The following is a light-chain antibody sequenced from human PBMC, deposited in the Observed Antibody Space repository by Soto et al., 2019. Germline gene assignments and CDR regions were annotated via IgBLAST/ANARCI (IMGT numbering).Light chain of an antibody. CDR2: GAS. CDR3: QPYNNWPPPRT. CDR1: QSVSSN. Sequence: EIVMTQSPATLSVSPGERATLSCRASQSVSSNLAWYQQKPGQAPRLLIYGASTRATGIPARFSGSGSGTEFTLTISSLQSEDFAVYYCQPYNNWPPPRTFGGGTKVEIK. V-gene: IGKV3-15*01. J-gene: IGKJ4*02.